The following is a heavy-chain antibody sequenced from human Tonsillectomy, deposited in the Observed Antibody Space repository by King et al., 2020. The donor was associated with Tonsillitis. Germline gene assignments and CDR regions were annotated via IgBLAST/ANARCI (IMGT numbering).Heavy chain of an antibody. CDR1: GYTFTGYY. CDR3: AREVLSDGYAFDI. Sequence: VQLVESGAEVKKPGASVKVSCKASGYTFTGYYIHWVRQAPGQGLEWMGWINPNTGGTNYAQKFQGWVTMTRDTSISTAYMELSRLRSDDTAVYFCAREVLSDGYAFDIWGQGTMVTVSS. CDR2: INPNTGGT. V-gene: IGHV1-2*04. D-gene: IGHD2-21*02. J-gene: IGHJ3*02.